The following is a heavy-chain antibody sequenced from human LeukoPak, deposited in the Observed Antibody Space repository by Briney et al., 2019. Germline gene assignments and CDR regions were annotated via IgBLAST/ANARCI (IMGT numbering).Heavy chain of an antibody. CDR2: IRYDGSSK. Sequence: GGSLRLSCAASGFTFSSYGMHWVRQAPGKGLEWVAFIRYDGSSKYYADSVKGRFTISRDNSKNTLYLQMNSLRAEDTAVYYCAKERVVVIKEAVFDYWGQGTLVTVSS. V-gene: IGHV3-30*02. CDR3: AKERVVVIKEAVFDY. CDR1: GFTFSSYG. D-gene: IGHD3-22*01. J-gene: IGHJ4*02.